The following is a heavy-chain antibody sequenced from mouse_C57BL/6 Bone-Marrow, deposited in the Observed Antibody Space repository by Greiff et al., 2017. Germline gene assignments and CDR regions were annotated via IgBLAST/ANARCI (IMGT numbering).Heavy chain of an antibody. D-gene: IGHD1-1*01. Sequence: KLQESGGGLVQPGGSMKLSCVASGFTFSNYWMNWVRQSPEKGLEWVAQIRLKSDNYATHYAESVKGRFTISRDDSKSSVYLQMNNLRAEDTGIYYCTITTVVAGGYWGQGTTLTVSS. J-gene: IGHJ2*01. CDR3: TITTVVAGGY. CDR1: GFTFSNYW. V-gene: IGHV6-3*01. CDR2: IRLKSDNYAT.